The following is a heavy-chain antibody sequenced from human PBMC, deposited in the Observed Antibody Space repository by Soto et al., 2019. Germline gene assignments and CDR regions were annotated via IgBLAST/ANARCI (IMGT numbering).Heavy chain of an antibody. Sequence: PGGSLRLSCAASGFTVSSGYMSWVRQAPGMGLEWVSVILSGGDTYYADSVKGRFTVSRDNSQNTVYLQMNSLRGEDTATYYCARGYWSFGESYYFDYWGQGSLVTVSS. CDR1: GFTVSSGY. D-gene: IGHD3-10*01. CDR2: ILSGGDT. CDR3: ARGYWSFGESYYFDY. J-gene: IGHJ4*02. V-gene: IGHV3-53*01.